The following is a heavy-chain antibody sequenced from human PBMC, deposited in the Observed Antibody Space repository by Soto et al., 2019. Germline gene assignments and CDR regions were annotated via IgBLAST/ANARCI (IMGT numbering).Heavy chain of an antibody. D-gene: IGHD6-13*01. J-gene: IGHJ4*02. V-gene: IGHV4-59*01. CDR1: CGSISSNY. CDR3: ARYRREAVAGYTLDN. Sequence: KPSETLSLICTVSCGSISSNYWTWIRQPPGKGLEWIGYVYNSGSTNYNPSLKSRVTISEDTSKSQFSLKVNSMTAADTAVYYCARYRREAVAGYTLDNWGQGILVTVSS. CDR2: VYNSGST.